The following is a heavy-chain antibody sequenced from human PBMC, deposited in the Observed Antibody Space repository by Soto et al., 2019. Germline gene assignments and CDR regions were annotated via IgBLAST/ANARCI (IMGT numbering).Heavy chain of an antibody. D-gene: IGHD3-22*01. J-gene: IGHJ6*02. CDR2: NNYSGST. CDR3: AGGWDYYDSRGYRDYYGMDV. V-gene: IGHV4-34*01. Sequence: PSENLSLTCAVYGGSLSGYYWSWIRQPPGKGLEWIGENNYSGSTKYNPSNKNRSNKKINTSRNQYAQKLNSVTAADTVFYYCAGGWDYYDSRGYRDYYGMDVWGQGTTVS. CDR1: GGSLSGYY.